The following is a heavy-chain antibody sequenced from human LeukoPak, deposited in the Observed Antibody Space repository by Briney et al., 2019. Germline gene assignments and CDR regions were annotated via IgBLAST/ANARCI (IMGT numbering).Heavy chain of an antibody. V-gene: IGHV4-34*01. D-gene: IGHD6-13*01. J-gene: IGHJ4*02. CDR3: ARVRRASSLDY. Sequence: PSETLSLTCAVYGGSFSGYYWSWIRQPPGKGLEWIGEINHSGSTNYNPSLKSRVTISVDTSKNQFSLKLSSVTAADTAVYYCARVRRASSLDYWGQGTPVTVSS. CDR1: GGSFSGYY. CDR2: INHSGST.